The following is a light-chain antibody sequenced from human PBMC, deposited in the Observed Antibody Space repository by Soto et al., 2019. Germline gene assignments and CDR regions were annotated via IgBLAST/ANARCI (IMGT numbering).Light chain of an antibody. CDR1: HAISRN. CDR2: GAS. CDR3: QHHNNWLGT. V-gene: IGKV3-15*01. J-gene: IGKJ4*01. Sequence: EIVMTQSPATLSVSRGERATLSCSANHAISRNLAWHQQKPGEAPRLLIYGASTRATGIPDRFSGSGSGTEFTLTISSLQSEDFAVYYCQHHNNWLGTFGGGTKVDI.